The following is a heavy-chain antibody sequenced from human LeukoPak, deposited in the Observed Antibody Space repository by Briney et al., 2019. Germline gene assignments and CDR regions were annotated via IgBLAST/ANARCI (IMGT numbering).Heavy chain of an antibody. D-gene: IGHD6-19*01. V-gene: IGHV3-21*01. CDR1: GFTFSTYS. CDR2: ISSTSSYI. J-gene: IGHJ4*02. Sequence: GGSLRLSCAASGFTFSTYSMSWVRQAPGKGLQWVSSISSTSSYIYYADSVKGRFTISGDNAKNSLYLQMNSLRAEDTAVYYCARYRIAVTDPFDYWGQGTLVTVSS. CDR3: ARYRIAVTDPFDY.